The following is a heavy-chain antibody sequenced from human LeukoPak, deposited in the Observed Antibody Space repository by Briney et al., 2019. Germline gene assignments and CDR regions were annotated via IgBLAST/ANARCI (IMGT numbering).Heavy chain of an antibody. V-gene: IGHV4-59*08. CDR1: GGSISSYY. D-gene: IGHD6-6*01. Sequence: SEILSLTCTVSGGSISSYYWSWIRQPPGKGLEWIGYIYYTGDTNSNPSLKSRVTISVDTSKNQFSLKVTSVTAADTAVYYCAGHTYARPFDFWGQGTLVTVSS. CDR3: AGHTYARPFDF. CDR2: IYYTGDT. J-gene: IGHJ4*02.